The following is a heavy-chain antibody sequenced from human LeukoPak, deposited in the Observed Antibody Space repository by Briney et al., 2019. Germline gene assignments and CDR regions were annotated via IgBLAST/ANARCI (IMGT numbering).Heavy chain of an antibody. CDR2: IWYDGSNK. CDR3: AREKFDY. Sequence: GGSLRLSCAASGFTFSSYGMHWVRQAQGKGLEWVAVIWYDGSNKYYADSVKGRFTISRDNSKNTLYLQMNSLRAEDTAVDYCAREKFDYWGQGTLATVSS. J-gene: IGHJ4*02. V-gene: IGHV3-33*01. CDR1: GFTFSSYG.